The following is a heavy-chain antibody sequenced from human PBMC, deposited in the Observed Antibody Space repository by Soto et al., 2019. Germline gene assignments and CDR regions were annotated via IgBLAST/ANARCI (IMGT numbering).Heavy chain of an antibody. Sequence: ASVKVSCKASGYTFTSYAMHWVRQAPGQRLEWMGWINAGNGNTKYSQKFQGRVTITRDTSASTAYMELSSLRSEDTAVYYCARADPVVMATIDPWGQGTLVTSPQ. CDR1: GYTFTSYA. V-gene: IGHV1-3*01. CDR2: INAGNGNT. CDR3: ARADPVVMATIDP. J-gene: IGHJ5*02. D-gene: IGHD2-21*01.